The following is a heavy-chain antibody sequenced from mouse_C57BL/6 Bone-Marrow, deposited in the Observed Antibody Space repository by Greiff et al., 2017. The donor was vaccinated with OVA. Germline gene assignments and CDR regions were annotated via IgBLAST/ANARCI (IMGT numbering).Heavy chain of an antibody. CDR2: ISDGGSYT. V-gene: IGHV5-4*03. CDR3: ARAWVYYYGSSYYFDY. CDR1: GFTFSSYA. J-gene: IGHJ2*01. Sequence: EVKLEESGGGLVKPGGSLKLSCAASGFTFSSYAMSWVRQTPEKRLEWVATISDGGSYTYYPDNVKGRFTISRDNAKNNLYLQMSHLKSEDTAMYYCARAWVYYYGSSYYFDYWGQGTTLTVSS. D-gene: IGHD1-1*01.